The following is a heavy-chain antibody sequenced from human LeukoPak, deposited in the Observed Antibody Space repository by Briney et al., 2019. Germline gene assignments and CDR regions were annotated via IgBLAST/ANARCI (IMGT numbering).Heavy chain of an antibody. CDR3: AKPYYYGSRSYMDY. CDR2: ISYDGSNT. CDR1: GFTFSSYG. D-gene: IGHD3-10*01. V-gene: IGHV3-30*18. Sequence: PGRSLRLSCAASGFTFSSYGMHWVRQAPGKGLEWVAVISYDGSNTYYADSVKGRFTISRDNSKNMLYLQMNSLRAEDTAVYYCAKPYYYGSRSYMDYWGQGSLGTVSS. J-gene: IGHJ4*02.